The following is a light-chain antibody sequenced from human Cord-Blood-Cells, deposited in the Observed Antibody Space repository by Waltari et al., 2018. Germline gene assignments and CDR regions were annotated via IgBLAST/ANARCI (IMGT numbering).Light chain of an antibody. CDR2: EGS. CDR1: SSDVGSYNL. CDR3: CSYAGSSSNWV. Sequence: QSALTQPASVSGSPGQSITISCTGTSSDVGSYNLVSWYQQHPGKAPKLMIYEGSKRPSGVSNRCSGSKSGNTASLTSSWLQAEDAADYYCCSYAGSSSNWVFGGGTKLTVL. J-gene: IGLJ3*02. V-gene: IGLV2-23*01.